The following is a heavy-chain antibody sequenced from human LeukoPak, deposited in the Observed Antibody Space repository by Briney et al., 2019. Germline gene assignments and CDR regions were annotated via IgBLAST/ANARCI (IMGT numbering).Heavy chain of an antibody. V-gene: IGHV3-7*04. Sequence: GGSLRLSCAASGFIFSTYWMSWVRQAPGKGLEWVANINQDGSEKYYVDSVKGRFTISRDNAKNSLFLQMNSLRAEDTALYYCARVGVGTVNYWGQGTLVSLSS. CDR2: INQDGSEK. D-gene: IGHD1-26*01. CDR1: GFIFSTYW. J-gene: IGHJ4*02. CDR3: ARVGVGTVNY.